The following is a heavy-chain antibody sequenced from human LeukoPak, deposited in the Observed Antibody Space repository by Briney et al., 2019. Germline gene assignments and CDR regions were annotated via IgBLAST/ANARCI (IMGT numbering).Heavy chain of an antibody. CDR1: GFTFNNAW. D-gene: IGHD3-9*01. J-gene: IGHJ5*02. V-gene: IGHV3-15*01. CDR3: TTDRRHDILTGYYRGWFDP. Sequence: GGSLRLSCAASGFTFNNAWMSWVRQAPGKGLEWVGRIKSKIDGGTTDYAAPVKGRFTISRDDSQNTLFLRMSSLKTDDTAVYYCTTDRRHDILTGYYRGWFDPWGQGILVTVSS. CDR2: IKSKIDGGTT.